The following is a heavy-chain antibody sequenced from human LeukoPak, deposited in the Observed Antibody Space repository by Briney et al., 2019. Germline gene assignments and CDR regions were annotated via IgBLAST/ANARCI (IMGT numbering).Heavy chain of an antibody. J-gene: IGHJ3*02. CDR2: IYDGGST. V-gene: IGHV3-53*01. CDR3: ARDTRHYYNNSASVAFEI. CDR1: GFAVSSNY. Sequence: GGSLRLSCGASGFAVSSNYMSWVRQAPGKGLEWVSVIYDGGSTYYADSVKGRFTISRDNSKNTLYLQMNSLRAEDTAVYYCARDTRHYYNNSASVAFEIWGQGTMVTVSS. D-gene: IGHD3-22*01.